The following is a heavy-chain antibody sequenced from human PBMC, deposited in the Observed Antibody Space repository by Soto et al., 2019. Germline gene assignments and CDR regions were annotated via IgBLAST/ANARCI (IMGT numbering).Heavy chain of an antibody. J-gene: IGHJ4*02. Sequence: SETLSLTCTVSGGSISSYYWSWIRQPPGKGLEWIGYIYYSGSTNYNPSLKSRVTISVDTSKNQFSLKLSSVTAADTAVYYCARDPNGDYYFDYWGQGTLVTVSS. CDR2: IYYSGST. CDR1: GGSISSYY. CDR3: ARDPNGDYYFDY. D-gene: IGHD4-17*01. V-gene: IGHV4-59*01.